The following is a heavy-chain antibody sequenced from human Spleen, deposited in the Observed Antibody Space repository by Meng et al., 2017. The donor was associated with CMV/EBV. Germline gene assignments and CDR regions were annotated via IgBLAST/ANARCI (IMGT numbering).Heavy chain of an antibody. CDR3: ARGGSIGWSN. CDR2: FIPQFGAA. J-gene: IGHJ4*02. D-gene: IGHD6-19*01. Sequence: SVKVSCKTSGYSFRSSSINWVRQAPGQGLEWLGGFIPQFGAATSAKKFQGRVTITMDESTSTAYMELINLTSEDTAVYYCARGGSIGWSNWGQGTQVTVSS. V-gene: IGHV1-69*05. CDR1: GYSFRSSS.